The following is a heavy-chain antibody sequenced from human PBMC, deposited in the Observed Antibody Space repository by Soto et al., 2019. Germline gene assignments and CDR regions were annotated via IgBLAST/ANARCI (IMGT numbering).Heavy chain of an antibody. CDR2: IIPIIGII. CDR3: ARAPHSSSWYIFFDY. CDR1: GGTFSTYT. Sequence: VASVKVSCKASGGTFSTYTITWVRQAPGQGLEWMGRIIPIIGIINYAQKFQGRVTITADKSTSTAYMELSSLRSEDTAVYYCARAPHSSSWYIFFDYWGQGTLVTVSS. J-gene: IGHJ4*02. V-gene: IGHV1-69*02. D-gene: IGHD6-13*01.